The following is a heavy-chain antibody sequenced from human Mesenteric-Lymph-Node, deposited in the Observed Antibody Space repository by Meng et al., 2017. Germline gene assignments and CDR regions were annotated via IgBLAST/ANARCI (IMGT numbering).Heavy chain of an antibody. CDR1: GGSISTSGYY. D-gene: IGHD6-19*01. Sequence: QPQLQESGPGLVKPSEAQSLSCSGSGGSISTSGYYWGWIRQPPGKGLEWIGSIVHSGITYYTPSLKSRVTVSIDTSKSQFSLKLTSVTAADTAVYYCVRSSGWVRTGFDPWGQGTLVTVSS. CDR3: VRSSGWVRTGFDP. V-gene: IGHV4-39*01. CDR2: IVHSGIT. J-gene: IGHJ5*02.